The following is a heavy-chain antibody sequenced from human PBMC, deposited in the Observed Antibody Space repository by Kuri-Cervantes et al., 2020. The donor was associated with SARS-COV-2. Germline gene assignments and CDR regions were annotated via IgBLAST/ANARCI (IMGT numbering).Heavy chain of an antibody. CDR2: IYTSGST. J-gene: IGHJ4*02. Sequence: SETLSLTCTVSGGSISSGSYYWSWIRQPAGKGLEWIGRIYTSGSTNYNPSLKSRVTISVDTSKSQFSLKLSSVTAADTAVYYCARNWGRYYFDYWGQGTLVTVSS. V-gene: IGHV4-61*02. CDR3: ARNWGRYYFDY. CDR1: GGSISSGSYY. D-gene: IGHD7-27*01.